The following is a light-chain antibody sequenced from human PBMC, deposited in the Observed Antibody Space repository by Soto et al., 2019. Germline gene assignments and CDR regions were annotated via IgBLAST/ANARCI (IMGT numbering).Light chain of an antibody. Sequence: QSVLTQPPSASGSPGQSVTISCTGTSSDVGGYNYVSWYQQHPGKAPKLMIYDVSKRPSGVPDRFSGSKSGNTASLTVSGHQAEDEADYYCSSYAGSNLGVFGGGTKLTVL. V-gene: IGLV2-8*01. J-gene: IGLJ3*02. CDR3: SSYAGSNLGV. CDR1: SSDVGGYNY. CDR2: DVS.